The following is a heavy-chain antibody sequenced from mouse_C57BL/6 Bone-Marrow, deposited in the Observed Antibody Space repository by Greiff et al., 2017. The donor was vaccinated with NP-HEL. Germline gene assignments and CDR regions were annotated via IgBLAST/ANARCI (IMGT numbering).Heavy chain of an antibody. J-gene: IGHJ2*01. V-gene: IGHV5-12*01. D-gene: IGHD2-3*01. CDR3: ARGGLLPSCDY. CDR1: GFTFSDYY. Sequence: EVKLQESGGGLVQPGGSLKLSCAASGFTFSDYYMYWVRQTPEKRLEWVAYISNGGGSTYYPDTVKGRFTISRDNAKNTLYLQMSRLKSEDTAMYYCARGGLLPSCDYWGQGTTLTVSS. CDR2: ISNGGGST.